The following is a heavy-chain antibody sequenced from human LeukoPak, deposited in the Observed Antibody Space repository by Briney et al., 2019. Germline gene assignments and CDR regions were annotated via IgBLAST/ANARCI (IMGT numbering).Heavy chain of an antibody. CDR1: GFTFSSYA. V-gene: IGHV3-23*01. D-gene: IGHD3-3*01. Sequence: PGGSLRLSCAASGFTFSSYAMSWVRQAPGKGLEWVSAISGSGGSTYYADSVKGRFTISRDNSKNTLYLHMNCLRAEDTDVYYCAKTPGLVFGVVIIHNWYFDLWGRGTLVTVSS. CDR2: ISGSGGST. J-gene: IGHJ2*01. CDR3: AKTPGLVFGVVIIHNWYFDL.